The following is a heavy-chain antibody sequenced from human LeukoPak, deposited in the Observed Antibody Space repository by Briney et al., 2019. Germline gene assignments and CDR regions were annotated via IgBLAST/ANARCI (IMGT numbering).Heavy chain of an antibody. Sequence: GGSPRLSCAASGFTFSNAWMSWVRQAPGKGLEWVGRIKSKTDGGTTDYAAPVKGRFTISRDDSKYTLYLQMNSLKTEDTAVYYCTTPYYYDSSGLDYWGQGTLVTVSS. V-gene: IGHV3-15*01. CDR3: TTPYYYDSSGLDY. J-gene: IGHJ4*02. D-gene: IGHD3-22*01. CDR2: IKSKTDGGTT. CDR1: GFTFSNAW.